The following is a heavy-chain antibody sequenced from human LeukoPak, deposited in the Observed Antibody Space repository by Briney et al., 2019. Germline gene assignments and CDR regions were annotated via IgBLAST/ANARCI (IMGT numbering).Heavy chain of an antibody. D-gene: IGHD3-3*01. CDR1: GFTFSSYA. V-gene: IGHV3-30*01. CDR2: ISYDGSNK. CDR3: ARVGILEWLFDAFDY. Sequence: PGRSLRLSCAASGFTFSSYAMHWVRQAPGKGLEWVAVISYDGSNKYYADSVKGRFTISRDNSKNTLYLQMNSLRAEDTAVYYCARVGILEWLFDAFDYWGQGTLVTVSS. J-gene: IGHJ4*02.